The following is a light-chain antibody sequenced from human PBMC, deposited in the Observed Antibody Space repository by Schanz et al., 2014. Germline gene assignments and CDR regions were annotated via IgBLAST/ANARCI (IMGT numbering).Light chain of an antibody. V-gene: IGKV3D-20*02. CDR3: QQRSNWPLVT. J-gene: IGKJ2*01. Sequence: EIVLTQSPGTLYLSPGERATLSCRASQSVSSFLAWYQQKPGQSPRLLIYVASRRATGVPDRFSGTGSGTDFTLTISRLEPEDFAVYYCQQRSNWPLVTFGQGTNLEIK. CDR1: QSVSSF. CDR2: VAS.